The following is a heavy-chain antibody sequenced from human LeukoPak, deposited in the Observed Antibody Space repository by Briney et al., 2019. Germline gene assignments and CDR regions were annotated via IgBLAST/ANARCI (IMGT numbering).Heavy chain of an antibody. D-gene: IGHD3-9*01. CDR1: GGTFRSYS. V-gene: IGHV1-69*05. CDR2: IIPNIGTA. Sequence: SVKVSCKASGGTFRSYSISWVRQAPGQGLEWMGRIIPNIGTANYAQKFQGRVTITTDESTSTAYMEPSSLRSEDTAVYDCERDRYDILTGYQEVFDYWGQGTLVTVSS. CDR3: ERDRYDILTGYQEVFDY. J-gene: IGHJ4*02.